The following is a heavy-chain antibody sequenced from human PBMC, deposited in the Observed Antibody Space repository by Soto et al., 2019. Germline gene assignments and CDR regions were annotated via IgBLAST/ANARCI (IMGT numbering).Heavy chain of an antibody. Sequence: EVQLVESGGGLVQPGGSLRLSCAASGFTFSSYSMNWVRQAPGKGLEWVSYISSSSSTIYYADSVKGRFTISRDNAKNSLYLQMNSLRAEDTAVYYCARDPADYSDYNNWFDPWGQGTLVTVSS. D-gene: IGHD4-17*01. CDR1: GFTFSSYS. V-gene: IGHV3-48*01. CDR2: ISSSSSTI. CDR3: ARDPADYSDYNNWFDP. J-gene: IGHJ5*02.